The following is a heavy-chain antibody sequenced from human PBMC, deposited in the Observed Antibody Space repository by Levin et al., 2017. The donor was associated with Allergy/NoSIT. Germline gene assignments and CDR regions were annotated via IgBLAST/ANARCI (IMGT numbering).Heavy chain of an antibody. D-gene: IGHD6-19*01. V-gene: IGHV3-9*01. CDR1: GFTFDDYA. Sequence: SLKFSCAASGFTFDDYAMHWVRQAPGKGLEWVSGISWNSGSIGYADSVKGRFTISRDNAKNSLYLQMNSLRAEDTALYYCARYSSGWTHYFDYWGQGTLVTVSS. CDR2: ISWNSGSI. CDR3: ARYSSGWTHYFDY. J-gene: IGHJ4*02.